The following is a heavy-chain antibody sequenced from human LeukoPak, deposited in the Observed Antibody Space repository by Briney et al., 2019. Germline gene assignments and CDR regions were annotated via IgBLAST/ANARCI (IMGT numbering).Heavy chain of an antibody. CDR1: GFMFNKYG. CDR3: ARLVTMTRPDDAFDI. V-gene: IGHV3-48*01. Sequence: GGSLRLSCVASGFMFNKYGMSWVRQAPGKGLECISYIRSSGSAMYYADSVKGRFTISRDNAKNSLYLQMSSLRVEDTAVYYCARLVTMTRPDDAFDIWGQGTMVTVSS. CDR2: IRSSGSAM. D-gene: IGHD2-21*02. J-gene: IGHJ3*02.